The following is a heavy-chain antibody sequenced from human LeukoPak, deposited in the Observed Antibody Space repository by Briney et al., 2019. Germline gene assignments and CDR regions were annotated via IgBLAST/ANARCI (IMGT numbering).Heavy chain of an antibody. D-gene: IGHD2-15*01. Sequence: SETLSLTCTVSGGSISSTTYYWGWIRQPPGKGLEWIGSIYYSGSTYYNPSLKSRVTISGDTSKNQFSLKLSSVTAADTAVYYCARAYCSGGTCYSSRGMFDPWGQGTLVTVSP. CDR1: GGSISSTTYY. CDR3: ARAYCSGGTCYSSRGMFDP. CDR2: IYYSGST. J-gene: IGHJ5*02. V-gene: IGHV4-39*07.